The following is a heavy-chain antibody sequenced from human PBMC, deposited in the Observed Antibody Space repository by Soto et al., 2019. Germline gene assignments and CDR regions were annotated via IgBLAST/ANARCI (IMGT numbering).Heavy chain of an antibody. Sequence: SVKVSCKASGGTFSSFVISWVRQAPGQGLEWMVRIIPSIGIINYAQKFQGRVTITADTATSTAYMELSSLRSDDTAVYYCAREGDMKFHSDSSDEPGYWGQGTLVTVSS. CDR1: GGTFSSFV. V-gene: IGHV1-69*04. CDR2: IIPSIGII. D-gene: IGHD3-22*01. CDR3: AREGDMKFHSDSSDEPGY. J-gene: IGHJ4*02.